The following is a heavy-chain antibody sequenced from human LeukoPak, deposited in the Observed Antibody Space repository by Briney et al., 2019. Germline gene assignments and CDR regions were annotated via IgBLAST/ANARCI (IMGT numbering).Heavy chain of an antibody. Sequence: PSETLSLTCTVSGGSISSSSYYWGWIRQPPGTGLEWIGSIYYSGSTYYNPSLKSRVTISVDTSKNQFSLKLSSVTAADTAVYYCARRRITIFGVVIRAFYYDYWGQGTLVTVSS. CDR3: ARRRITIFGVVIRAFYYDY. J-gene: IGHJ4*02. CDR2: IYYSGST. V-gene: IGHV4-39*01. D-gene: IGHD3-3*01. CDR1: GGSISSSSYY.